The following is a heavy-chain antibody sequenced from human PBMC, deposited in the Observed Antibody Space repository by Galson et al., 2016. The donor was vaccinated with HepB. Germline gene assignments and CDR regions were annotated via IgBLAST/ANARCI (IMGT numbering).Heavy chain of an antibody. J-gene: IGHJ5*02. CDR2: IVLRLGTV. CDR3: VRMDLGPAWVGWFDP. D-gene: IGHD2-2*03. CDR1: GGTLGSDA. Sequence: SVKVSCKASGGTLGSDAISWVRQAPGQGPEWLGGIVLRLGTVNYAQKFHGRVTITADEGTNTAYMELSSLRADDTAVYYCVRMDLGPAWVGWFDPWGHGTLVTVSS. V-gene: IGHV1-69*13.